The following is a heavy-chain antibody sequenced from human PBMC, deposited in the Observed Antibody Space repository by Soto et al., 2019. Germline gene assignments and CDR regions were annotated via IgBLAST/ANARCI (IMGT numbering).Heavy chain of an antibody. CDR1: GDSVSSNSAA. CDR2: TYYRSKWYN. J-gene: IGHJ4*02. Sequence: QSQTLSLTCAISGDSVSSNSAAWNWIRQSPSRGLEWLGRTYYRSKWYNDYAVSVKSRITINPDTSKNQFSLQLNSVTPEDTAVYYCARDRSWLVRRPNYYFDYWGQGTLVTVSS. CDR3: ARDRSWLVRRPNYYFDY. V-gene: IGHV6-1*01. D-gene: IGHD6-19*01.